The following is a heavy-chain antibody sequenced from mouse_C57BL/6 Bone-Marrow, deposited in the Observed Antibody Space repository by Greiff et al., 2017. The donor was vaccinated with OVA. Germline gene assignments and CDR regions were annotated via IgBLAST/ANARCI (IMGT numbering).Heavy chain of an antibody. CDR3: TGGSSSYAMDY. Sequence: VQLQQPGAELVKPGASVKVSCKASGYTFTSYWMHWVKQRPGQGLEWIGAIYPGNSDTSYNQKFKGKAKLTAVTSASTAYMELSSLTNEDSAVYYCTGGSSSYAMDYWGQGTSVTVSS. D-gene: IGHD1-1*01. V-gene: IGHV1-5*01. CDR1: GYTFTSYW. CDR2: IYPGNSDT. J-gene: IGHJ4*01.